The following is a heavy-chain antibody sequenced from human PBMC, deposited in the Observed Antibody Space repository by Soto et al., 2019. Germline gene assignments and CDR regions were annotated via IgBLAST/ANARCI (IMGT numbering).Heavy chain of an antibody. CDR3: ARVTPSYGSSGGMDV. Sequence: ASVKVSFKASGGTFSSYAISWVRQAPGQGLEWMGGIIPIFGTANYAQKFQGRVTITADESTSTAYMELSSLRSEDTAVYYCARVTPSYGSSGGMDVWGQGTTVTVSS. CDR1: GGTFSSYA. CDR2: IIPIFGTA. V-gene: IGHV1-69*13. J-gene: IGHJ6*02. D-gene: IGHD5-18*01.